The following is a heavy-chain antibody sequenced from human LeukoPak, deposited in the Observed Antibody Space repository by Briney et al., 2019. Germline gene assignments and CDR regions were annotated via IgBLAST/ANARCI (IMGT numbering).Heavy chain of an antibody. CDR3: ARAPIHSGSPTILTG. J-gene: IGHJ4*02. CDR2: INPNSGGT. D-gene: IGHD1-26*01. Sequence: ASVKVSCKASGYTFTGYYMHWVRQAPGQGLEWMGWINPNSGGTNYAQKFQGRVTMTRDTSISTAYMELSRLRSDDTAVYYCARAPIHSGSPTILTGWGQGTLVTVSS. V-gene: IGHV1-2*02. CDR1: GYTFTGYY.